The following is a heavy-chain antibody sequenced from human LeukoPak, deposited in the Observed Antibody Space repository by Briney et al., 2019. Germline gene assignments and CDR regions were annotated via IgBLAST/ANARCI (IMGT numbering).Heavy chain of an antibody. CDR3: ARDHRYYDILTGYYTSWAFDI. V-gene: IGHV4-34*01. CDR1: GGSFSGYY. Sequence: SETLSLTCAVYGGSFSGYYWSWIRQPPGKGLEWIGEINHSGSTNYNPSLKSRVTISVDTSKNQFSLKLSSVTAADTAVYYCARDHRYYDILTGYYTSWAFDIWGQGTMVTVSS. D-gene: IGHD3-9*01. J-gene: IGHJ3*02. CDR2: INHSGST.